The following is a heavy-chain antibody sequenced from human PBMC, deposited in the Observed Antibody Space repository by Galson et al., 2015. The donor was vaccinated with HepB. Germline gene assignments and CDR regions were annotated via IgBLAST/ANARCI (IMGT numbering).Heavy chain of an antibody. CDR1: GGSISSSSYY. D-gene: IGHD2-2*01. CDR2: IYYSGST. CDR3: ASVYCSSTNCYLGTDN. Sequence: SETLSLTCTVSGGSISSSSYYWGWIRQPPGKGLEWIGSIYYSGSTYYNPSLKSRVTISVDTSKNQFSLKLSSVTAADTAVYYCASVYCSSTNCYLGTDNWGQGTLVTVSS. J-gene: IGHJ4*02. V-gene: IGHV4-39*01.